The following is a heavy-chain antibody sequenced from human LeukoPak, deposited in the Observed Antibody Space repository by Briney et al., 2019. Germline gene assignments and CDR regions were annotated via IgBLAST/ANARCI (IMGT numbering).Heavy chain of an antibody. V-gene: IGHV4-31*03. Sequence: SETLSLTCTVSGGSINSGDYYWSWIRQHPGKGLEWIGYISYSGSTYYNPSLKSRLTMSVDMSKNQFSLKLSSVTAADTAVYYCTRDSSGSFFDYWGQGTLVTVSS. J-gene: IGHJ4*02. CDR1: GGSINSGDYY. CDR3: TRDSSGSFFDY. CDR2: ISYSGST.